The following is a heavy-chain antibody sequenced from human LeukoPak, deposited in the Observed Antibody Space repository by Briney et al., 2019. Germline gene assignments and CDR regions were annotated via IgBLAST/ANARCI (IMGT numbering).Heavy chain of an antibody. Sequence: SETLSLTCTVSGGSISSYYWSWIRQPPGKGLEWIGYIYYSGSNNYNPSLKSRVTISVDTSKNQFSLKLSSVTAADTAVYSCALSTDEPDWFDPWGQGTLVTVSS. CDR2: IYYSGSN. CDR3: ALSTDEPDWFDP. V-gene: IGHV4-59*08. D-gene: IGHD1-14*01. CDR1: GGSISSYY. J-gene: IGHJ5*02.